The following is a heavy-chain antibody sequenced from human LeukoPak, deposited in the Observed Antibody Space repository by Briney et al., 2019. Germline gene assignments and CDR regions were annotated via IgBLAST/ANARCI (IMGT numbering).Heavy chain of an antibody. J-gene: IGHJ4*02. D-gene: IGHD3-3*01. CDR1: GFTFSSYA. Sequence: PGGSLRLSCAASGFTFSSYAMSWVRQAPGKGLEWVSAISGSGGSTYYADSVKGRFTISRDNSKNTLYLQMNSLRAEDTAVYYCAKVGTTIFGVPQGPFDYWGQGTLVTVSA. CDR2: ISGSGGST. V-gene: IGHV3-23*01. CDR3: AKVGTTIFGVPQGPFDY.